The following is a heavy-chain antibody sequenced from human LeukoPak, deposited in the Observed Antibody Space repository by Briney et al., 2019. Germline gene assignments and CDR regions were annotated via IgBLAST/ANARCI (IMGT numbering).Heavy chain of an antibody. CDR2: ISVYNGIT. J-gene: IGHJ4*02. CDR1: RFTFEDAS. V-gene: IGHV1-18*01. CDR3: PRVGVAVPDALDY. Sequence: SVSVSCTASRFTFEDASITWVRLAPGPEAEGMGGISVYNGITNYAQKLQGRVTIPKATSRPRASMALSRLRSQAPAGYCFPRVGVAVPDALDYWGRGTVVTVSS. D-gene: IGHD2-2*01.